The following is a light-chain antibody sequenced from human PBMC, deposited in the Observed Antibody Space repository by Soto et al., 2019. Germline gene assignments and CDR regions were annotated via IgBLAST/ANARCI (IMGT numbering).Light chain of an antibody. CDR1: QSVGSSY. CDR2: DAS. V-gene: IGKV3-20*01. Sequence: EIVLTQSPGTLSLSPGERATLSCRASQSVGSSYLAWYQQKPGQAPRLLIFDASRRATGIPDRFSGSGSGTDFTLTISRLEPEDFAVYYCQHYCSSRTFGQGTRVEAK. J-gene: IGKJ1*01. CDR3: QHYCSSRT.